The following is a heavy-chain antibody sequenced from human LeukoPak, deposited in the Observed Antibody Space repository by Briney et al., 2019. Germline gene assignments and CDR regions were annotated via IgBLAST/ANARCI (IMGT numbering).Heavy chain of an antibody. CDR1: HSSISSGYY. V-gene: IGHV4-38-2*02. D-gene: IGHD3-16*01. Sequence: PSETLSLTCTVSHSSISSGYYWGWIRQPPGKGLQWIASIYRSGTSSYNPSLKGRVTISVDTSKNCFSLNLRSVTAADTAMYYCARHRPGGGSNDYFDFWGQGVPVTVSS. J-gene: IGHJ4*02. CDR2: IYRSGTS. CDR3: ARHRPGGGSNDYFDF.